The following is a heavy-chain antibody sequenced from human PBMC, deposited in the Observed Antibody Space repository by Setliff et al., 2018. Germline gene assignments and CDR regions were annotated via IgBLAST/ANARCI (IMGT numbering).Heavy chain of an antibody. D-gene: IGHD3-16*02. CDR2: IYHSGNT. J-gene: IGHJ6*02. Sequence: PSETLSLTCNVSGDSISSTYHWGWIRQSPGKGLEWIGTIYHSGNTYYNPSLNSRLTISVDTSKNQFSLRLTSVTAADTAIYYCARDRADYVWGSYRPDYYYYHHGMDVWGQGTTVTVSS. CDR1: GDSISSTYH. CDR3: ARDRADYVWGSYRPDYYYYHHGMDV. V-gene: IGHV4-38-2*02.